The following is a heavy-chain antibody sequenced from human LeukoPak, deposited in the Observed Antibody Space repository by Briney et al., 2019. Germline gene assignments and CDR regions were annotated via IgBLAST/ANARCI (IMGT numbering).Heavy chain of an antibody. J-gene: IGHJ6*02. D-gene: IGHD6-13*01. CDR3: ARVDGYSSSLSYYYYGMDV. Sequence: SETLSLTCTVSGYSISSGYYWGWIRQPPGKGLEWIGSIYHSGSTYYNPSLKSRVTISVDTSKNQFSLKLSSVTAADTAVYYCARVDGYSSSLSYYYYGMDVWGQGTTVTVSS. CDR2: IYHSGST. V-gene: IGHV4-38-2*02. CDR1: GYSISSGYY.